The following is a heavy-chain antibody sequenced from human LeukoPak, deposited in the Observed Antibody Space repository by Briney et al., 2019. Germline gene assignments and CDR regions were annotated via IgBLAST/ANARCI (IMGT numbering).Heavy chain of an antibody. D-gene: IGHD3-10*01. V-gene: IGHV4-31*03. CDR1: GGSISSGGYY. CDR2: IYYSGSA. Sequence: SETLSLTCTVSGGSISSGGYYWSWIRQHPGKGLEWIGYIYYSGSAYYNPSLKSRVTISVDTSKNQFSLKLSSVTAADTAVYYCARRVRGVRVMYYFDYWGQGTLVTVSS. J-gene: IGHJ4*02. CDR3: ARRVRGVRVMYYFDY.